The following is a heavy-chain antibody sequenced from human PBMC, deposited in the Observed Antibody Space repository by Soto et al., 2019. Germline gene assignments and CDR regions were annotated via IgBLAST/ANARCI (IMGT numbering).Heavy chain of an antibody. V-gene: IGHV4-39*01. J-gene: IGHJ5*02. Sequence: SETLSLTCTVSGGSIISSSYYWGLIRQPPGKGLEWIGSIYYSGSTYYNPSLKSRVTISVDTSKNQFSLKLSSVTAADTAVYYCAGVHPPPSAGWFDPWGQGTLVTVSS. CDR2: IYYSGST. CDR1: GGSIISSSYY. CDR3: AGVHPPPSAGWFDP.